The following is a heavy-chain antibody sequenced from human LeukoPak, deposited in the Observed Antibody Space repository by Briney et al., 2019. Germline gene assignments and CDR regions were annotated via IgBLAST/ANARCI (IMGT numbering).Heavy chain of an antibody. CDR1: GGSISSGGYY. CDR2: IYYSGST. J-gene: IGHJ4*02. CDR3: ARVIDSSGYVFDF. D-gene: IGHD3-22*01. V-gene: IGHV4-31*03. Sequence: SETLSLTCTVSGGSISSGGYYWNWIRQHPGKGLEWIGYIYYSGSTYYNPSLKSRVTISVDTSKIQFSLKLSSVTAADTAVYYCARVIDSSGYVFDFWGQGTLVTVSS.